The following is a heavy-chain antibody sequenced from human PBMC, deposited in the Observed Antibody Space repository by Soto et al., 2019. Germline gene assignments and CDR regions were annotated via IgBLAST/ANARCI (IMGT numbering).Heavy chain of an antibody. CDR1: GFTFSSYG. CDR2: ISYDGSNK. CDR3: AKDVLWLYYFDY. D-gene: IGHD3-10*01. J-gene: IGHJ4*02. Sequence: ESGGGVVQPGRSLRLSCAASGFTFSSYGMHWVRQAPGKGLEWVAVISYDGSNKYYADSVKGRFTISRDNSKNTLYLQMNSLRAEDTAVYYCAKDVLWLYYFDYWGQGTLVTVSS. V-gene: IGHV3-30*18.